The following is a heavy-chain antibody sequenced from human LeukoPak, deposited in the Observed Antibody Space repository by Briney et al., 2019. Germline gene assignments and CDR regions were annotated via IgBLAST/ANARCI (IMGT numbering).Heavy chain of an antibody. J-gene: IGHJ5*02. Sequence: SETLSLTCTVSGGSISSYYWSWIRQPPGKGLEWIGYIYYSGSTNYNPSLKSRVTMSVDTSKNQFSLKLSSVTAADTAVYYCARSPARDWFDPWGQGTLVTVPS. CDR1: GGSISSYY. CDR3: ARSPARDWFDP. D-gene: IGHD6-25*01. V-gene: IGHV4-59*01. CDR2: IYYSGST.